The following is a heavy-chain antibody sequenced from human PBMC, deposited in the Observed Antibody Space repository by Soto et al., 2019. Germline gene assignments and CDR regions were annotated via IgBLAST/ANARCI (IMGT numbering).Heavy chain of an antibody. CDR3: ATDAIDP. V-gene: IGHV3-23*01. Sequence: GGSLRLSCAASGFTFSIYARSGVRHAPGKGLEWVSAISGSGGSTYYAASVKGRFTISRDNSKNTLYLQMNSLRAEDTAVYYCATDAIDPWAEGTLVNGSA. CDR2: ISGSGGST. CDR1: GFTFSIYA. J-gene: IGHJ5*02.